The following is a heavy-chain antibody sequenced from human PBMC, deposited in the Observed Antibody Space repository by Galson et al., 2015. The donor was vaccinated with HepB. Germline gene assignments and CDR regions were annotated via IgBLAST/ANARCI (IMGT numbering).Heavy chain of an antibody. CDR2: ISYDGSNK. CDR3: GRYDY. CDR1: GFTFSDFA. V-gene: IGHV3-30-3*01. J-gene: IGHJ4*02. Sequence: SLRLSCAASGFTFSDFAMHWVRQAPGKGLEWVTVISYDGSNKYYADSVKGRFTISRDNSKSTLYLQMNTLTAEDTAVYYCGRYDYWGQGTLVTVSS.